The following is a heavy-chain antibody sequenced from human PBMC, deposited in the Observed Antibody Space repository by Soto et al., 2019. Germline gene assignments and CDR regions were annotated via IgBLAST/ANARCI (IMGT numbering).Heavy chain of an antibody. CDR2: IDYSGIT. D-gene: IGHD5-12*01. CDR1: GDSVSSGSYY. CDR3: ARAGVEMARIINY. Sequence: QVQLQESGPGLVKPSETLSLTCTVSGDSVSSGSYYWSWIRQPPGQGLEYIGFIDYSGITNYNPSLKRRLPISVERPKHHFSLTLTSVTPADTAIYHCARAGVEMARIINYRGQGTLVTVSS. V-gene: IGHV4-61*01. J-gene: IGHJ4*02.